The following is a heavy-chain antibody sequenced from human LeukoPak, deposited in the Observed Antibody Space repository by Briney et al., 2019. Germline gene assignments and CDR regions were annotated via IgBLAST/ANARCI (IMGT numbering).Heavy chain of an antibody. J-gene: IGHJ6*02. Sequence: SQTLSLTCTVSGGSISSGGYYWSWIRQPPGKGLEWIGYIYHSGSTYYNPSLKSRVTISVDRSKNQFSLKLSSVTAADTAVYYCARDQVAAAGWYYYGMDVWGQGTTVTVSS. CDR2: IYHSGST. CDR3: ARDQVAAAGWYYYGMDV. V-gene: IGHV4-30-2*01. CDR1: GGSISSGGYY. D-gene: IGHD6-13*01.